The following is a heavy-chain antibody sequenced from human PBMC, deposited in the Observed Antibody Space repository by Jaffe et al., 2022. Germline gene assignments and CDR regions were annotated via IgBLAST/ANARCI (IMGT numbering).Heavy chain of an antibody. Sequence: QVQLVESGGGVVQPGGSLRLSCAASGFTLNSYAMHWVRQAPGKGLEWVAFLQYDGSLVHYVDSVRGRFTISRDSSKNTLYLQMNSLRPEDTAVYYCAKEQTPTPNSHHGVILHYWGQGTLVTVSS. D-gene: IGHD3-16*01. CDR1: GFTLNSYA. CDR2: LQYDGSLV. J-gene: IGHJ4*02. V-gene: IGHV3-30*02. CDR3: AKEQTPTPNSHHGVILHY.